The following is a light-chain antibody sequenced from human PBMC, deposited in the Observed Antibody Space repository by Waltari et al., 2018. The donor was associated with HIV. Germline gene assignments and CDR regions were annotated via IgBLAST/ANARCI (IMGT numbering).Light chain of an antibody. CDR2: AAS. CDR1: QRVENN. Sequence: EIVMTQSPATLSVSPGERATLSCRASQRVENNLAWYQQRPGQAPRNLFYAASTRVTGIPARFSGSGSETEFTLTISSLQSEDFAVYYCQQYNNWPGTFGQGTKVEIE. J-gene: IGKJ1*01. V-gene: IGKV3-15*01. CDR3: QQYNNWPGT.